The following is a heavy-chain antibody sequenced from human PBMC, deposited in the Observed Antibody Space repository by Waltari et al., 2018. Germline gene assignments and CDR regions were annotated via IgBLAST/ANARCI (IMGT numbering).Heavy chain of an antibody. CDR2: ISGSGGNT. Sequence: EVQLLESGGTLVQPGGSLRVSRAASGVIFTGNAFSWVRQAPGKGLEWVSSISGSGGNTYYAESVRGRFTISRDNSKNTVFLQMNSLRVDDTAVYYCARDPLNDYGGWDDYWGQGTLVTVSS. D-gene: IGHD4-17*01. J-gene: IGHJ4*02. CDR1: GVIFTGNA. V-gene: IGHV3-23*01. CDR3: ARDPLNDYGGWDDY.